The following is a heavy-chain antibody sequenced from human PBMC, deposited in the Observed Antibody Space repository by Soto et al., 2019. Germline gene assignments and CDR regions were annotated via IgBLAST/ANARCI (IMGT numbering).Heavy chain of an antibody. D-gene: IGHD3-10*01. V-gene: IGHV3-30*18. Sequence: PGGSLRLSCAASVFTFSSYGMHCVRHSPGKWLEWVAVISYDGSNKYYADSVKGRFTISRDNSKNTLYLQMNSLRAEDTAVYYCAKASYYYGSGRHDCFEYWGQGTLCTVSS. CDR2: ISYDGSNK. CDR1: VFTFSSYG. J-gene: IGHJ4*02. CDR3: AKASYYYGSGRHDCFEY.